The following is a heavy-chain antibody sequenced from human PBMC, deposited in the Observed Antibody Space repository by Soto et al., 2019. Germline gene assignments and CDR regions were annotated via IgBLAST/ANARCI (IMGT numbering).Heavy chain of an antibody. Sequence: ASVKVSCKASGYTFTDYAIHWVRQAPGQRLERMGWINALNANTEYSKKFQGRVSMTRDASASTVYMDVSSLRSEDTAVFYCVRGPFNWGGDLPLDNWGQGPLVPVSS. V-gene: IGHV1-3*01. D-gene: IGHD7-27*01. CDR2: INALNANT. CDR1: GYTFTDYA. J-gene: IGHJ4*02. CDR3: VRGPFNWGGDLPLDN.